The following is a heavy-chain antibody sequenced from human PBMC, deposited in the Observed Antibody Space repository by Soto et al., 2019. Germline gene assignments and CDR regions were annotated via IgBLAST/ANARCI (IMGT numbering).Heavy chain of an antibody. CDR1: GYSFTSYW. J-gene: IGHJ3*02. CDR3: ARPYYYDSSGYYGPAFDI. D-gene: IGHD3-22*01. Sequence: PGESLKISCKGSGYSFTSYWIGWVRQMHGKGLEWMGIIYPGDSDTRYSPSFQGQVTISADKSISTAYLQWSSLKASDTAMYYCARPYYYDSSGYYGPAFDIWGQGTMVTVSS. CDR2: IYPGDSDT. V-gene: IGHV5-51*01.